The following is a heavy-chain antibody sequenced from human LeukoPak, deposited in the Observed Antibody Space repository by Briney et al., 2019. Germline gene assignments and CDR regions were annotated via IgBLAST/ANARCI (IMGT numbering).Heavy chain of an antibody. J-gene: IGHJ4*02. D-gene: IGHD3-16*01. CDR3: AHRRGGFETRIFDY. CDR2: IYWDDDK. V-gene: IGHV2-5*02. Sequence: ESGPTLVNPTETLTLTCTFSGFSLSTSGVGVGWIRQPPGKALEWLALIYWDDDKRYSPSLKSRLNITKDTSKNQVVLTMTNMDPVDTATYYCAHRRGGFETRIFDYWGQGTLVTVSS. CDR1: GFSLSTSGVG.